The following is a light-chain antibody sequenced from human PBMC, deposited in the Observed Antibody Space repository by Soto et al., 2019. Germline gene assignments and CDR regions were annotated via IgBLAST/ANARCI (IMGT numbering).Light chain of an antibody. CDR2: GAS. CDR3: QQLISYPLT. V-gene: IGKV1-9*01. CDR1: QGISSY. J-gene: IGKJ4*01. Sequence: LTQSPGTLSLSLGDRVTITCRASQGISSYLAWYQQKAGKAPKLLIYGASTLQSGVPSRFSGSGSGTEFTLTISSLQPEDFATYYCQQLISYPLTFGGGTKVEIK.